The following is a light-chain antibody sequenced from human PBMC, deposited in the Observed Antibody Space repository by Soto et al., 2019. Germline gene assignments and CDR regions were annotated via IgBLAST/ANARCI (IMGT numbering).Light chain of an antibody. Sequence: EIVLTQSPATLSLSPGERATLSCRASQSVSSYLAWYQQKPGQAPRLLIYDASNRATGIPARFSGGGSGTHFTLTISRLEPEDFAVYYCQHYVTSSITFGQGTRLEIK. CDR1: QSVSSY. J-gene: IGKJ5*01. CDR2: DAS. CDR3: QHYVTSSIT. V-gene: IGKV3-11*01.